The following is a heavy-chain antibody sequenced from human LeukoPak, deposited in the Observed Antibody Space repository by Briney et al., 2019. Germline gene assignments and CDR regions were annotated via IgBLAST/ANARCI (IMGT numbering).Heavy chain of an antibody. Sequence: ASVKVSCKACGYILTSYQINWVRQATGQGLKWIGWMNSNRGNTGYAQKFQGRVTMTRNTSISTAYMELSSLRSEDTAVYYCARVKGRGYSYGIGYWGQGTLVTVSS. D-gene: IGHD5-18*01. V-gene: IGHV1-8*01. CDR3: ARVKGRGYSYGIGY. CDR1: GYILTSYQ. CDR2: MNSNRGNT. J-gene: IGHJ4*02.